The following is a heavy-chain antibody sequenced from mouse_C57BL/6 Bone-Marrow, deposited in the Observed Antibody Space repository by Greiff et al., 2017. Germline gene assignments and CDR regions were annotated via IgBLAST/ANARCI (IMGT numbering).Heavy chain of an antibody. D-gene: IGHD1-1*01. CDR2: IHPNSGST. J-gene: IGHJ2*01. CDR3: ARGGCVLADY. CDR1: GYTFTSYW. Sequence: VQLQQPGAELVKPGASVKLSCKASGYTFTSYWMPWVKQRPGQGLEWIGMIHPNSGSTNYNAKFKSKATLTVDKSSSTAYRQLSSLTSEDSAVYYCARGGCVLADYWGQGTTLTVSS. V-gene: IGHV1-64*01.